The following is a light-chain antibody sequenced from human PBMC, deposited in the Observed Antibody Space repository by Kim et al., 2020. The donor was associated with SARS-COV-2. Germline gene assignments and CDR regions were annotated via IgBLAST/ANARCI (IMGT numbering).Light chain of an antibody. CDR2: GVS. V-gene: IGKV3-15*01. CDR3: QQYNNGWT. Sequence: EITLTQSPVILSVSLGERATLSCRANQNIGDNLAWYHQKAGQSPRLLIYGVSTRATGVPARFSGTGSETDFILTISSLQSEDLGVYFCQQYNNGWTFGQGTKGDIK. CDR1: QNIGDN. J-gene: IGKJ1*01.